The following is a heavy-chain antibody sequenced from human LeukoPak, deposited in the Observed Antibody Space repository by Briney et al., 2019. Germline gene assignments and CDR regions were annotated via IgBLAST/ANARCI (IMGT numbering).Heavy chain of an antibody. CDR3: ARDLVVPAARGSRMDY. CDR1: GFTFSSYA. J-gene: IGHJ4*02. CDR2: ISYDGSNK. Sequence: GGSLRLSCAASGFTFSSYAMHWVRQAPGKGLEWVAVISYDGSNKYYADSVKGRFTISRDNSKNTLYLQMNSLRAEDTAVYYCARDLVVPAARGSRMDYWGQGTLVTVSS. V-gene: IGHV3-30-3*01. D-gene: IGHD2-2*01.